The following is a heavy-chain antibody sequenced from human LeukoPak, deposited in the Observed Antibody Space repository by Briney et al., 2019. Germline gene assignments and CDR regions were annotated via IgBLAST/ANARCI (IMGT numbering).Heavy chain of an antibody. V-gene: IGHV1-46*01. CDR2: INPSGGST. CDR1: GYTFTSYY. Sequence: ASVTVSCKASGYTFTSYYMHWVRQAPGQGLEWMGIINPSGGSTSYAQKFQGRVTKTRDTSTSTVYMELSSLRSEDTAVYYCAREAGYCSSTSCPNWFDPWGQGTLVTVSS. CDR3: AREAGYCSSTSCPNWFDP. J-gene: IGHJ5*02. D-gene: IGHD2-2*01.